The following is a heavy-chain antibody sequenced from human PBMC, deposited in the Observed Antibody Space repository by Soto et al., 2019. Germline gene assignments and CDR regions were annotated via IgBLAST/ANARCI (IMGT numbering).Heavy chain of an antibody. CDR1: GGSISSGDYY. J-gene: IGHJ6*02. Sequence: SETLSLTCTVSGGSISSGDYYWSWIRQPPGKGLEWIGYIYYSGSTYYNPSLKSRVTISVDTSKNQFSLKLSSVTAADTAVYYCARVTRAYYYDSSGYPRMDVWGQGTTVTVSS. V-gene: IGHV4-30-4*01. CDR2: IYYSGST. D-gene: IGHD3-22*01. CDR3: ARVTRAYYYDSSGYPRMDV.